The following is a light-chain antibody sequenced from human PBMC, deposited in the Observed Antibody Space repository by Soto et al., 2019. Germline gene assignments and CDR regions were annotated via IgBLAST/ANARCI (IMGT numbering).Light chain of an antibody. CDR1: SSDVGGYNY. Sequence: QSALTQPLSTSGSPGQSVTISCTGTSSDVGGYNYVSWYQQHPGKAPKLMIYEVSKRPSGVPDRFSGSKSGNTASLTLSGLQAEDEADYYCSSYAGSNNYVFGTGTKLTVL. V-gene: IGLV2-8*01. CDR2: EVS. CDR3: SSYAGSNNYV. J-gene: IGLJ1*01.